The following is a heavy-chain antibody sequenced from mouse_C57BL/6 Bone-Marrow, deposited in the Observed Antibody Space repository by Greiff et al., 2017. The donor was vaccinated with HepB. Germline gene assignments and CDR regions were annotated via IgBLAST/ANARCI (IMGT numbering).Heavy chain of an antibody. CDR3: ALYYSNYYYAKDY. D-gene: IGHD2-5*01. J-gene: IGHJ4*01. V-gene: IGHV1-81*01. Sequence: VQLVESGAELARPGASVKLSCKASGYTFTSYGISWVKQRTGQGLEWIGEIYPRSGNTYYNEKVKGKATLTADKSSSTVYMELRSLTSVDSAVYYCALYYSNYYYAKDYWGQGTSVTVSS. CDR1: GYTFTSYG. CDR2: IYPRSGNT.